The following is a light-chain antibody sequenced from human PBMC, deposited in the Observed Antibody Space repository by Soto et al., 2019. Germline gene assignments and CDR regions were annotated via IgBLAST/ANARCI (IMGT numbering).Light chain of an antibody. V-gene: IGKV3-20*01. Sequence: EIVLTQSPGTLSLSPGERATLSCRASQSVSSSYLAWYQQKPGQAHKLLIFGASRRATGIPDRFSGSGSGTDFTLTISRMEPEDFAVYYCHQYGSTPRTFGQGTKVEIK. CDR2: GAS. CDR1: QSVSSSY. CDR3: HQYGSTPRT. J-gene: IGKJ1*01.